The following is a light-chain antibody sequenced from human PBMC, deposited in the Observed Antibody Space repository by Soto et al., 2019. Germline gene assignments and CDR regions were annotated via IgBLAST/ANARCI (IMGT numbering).Light chain of an antibody. Sequence: DIQVTQSPSSLSASVGDRVTITCLASQSISSYLNWYQQKPGKAPKLLIYAASSLQSGVPSRFSGSGSGTDFTLTISSLQPEDFATYYCQQSYITPPITFGQGTRLEIK. CDR2: AAS. CDR3: QQSYITPPIT. J-gene: IGKJ5*01. CDR1: QSISSY. V-gene: IGKV1-39*01.